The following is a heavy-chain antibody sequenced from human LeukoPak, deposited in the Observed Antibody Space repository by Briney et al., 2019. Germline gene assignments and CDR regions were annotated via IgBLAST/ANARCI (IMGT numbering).Heavy chain of an antibody. Sequence: TSETLSLTCTVSGGSISSNTYYWGWIRQPPGKGLEWIGSIYYSGSTYYNPSLKSRVTISVDTSKNQFSLKLSSVTAADTAVYYCARAGRDGYNYLTGVGYYYMDVWGKGTTVTISS. CDR2: IYYSGST. V-gene: IGHV4-39*07. CDR3: ARAGRDGYNYLTGVGYYYMDV. CDR1: GGSISSNTYY. J-gene: IGHJ6*03. D-gene: IGHD5-24*01.